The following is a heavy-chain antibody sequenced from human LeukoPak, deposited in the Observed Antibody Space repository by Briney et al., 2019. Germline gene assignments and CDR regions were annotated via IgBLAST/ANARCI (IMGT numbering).Heavy chain of an antibody. D-gene: IGHD1-26*01. CDR2: ISNSGGST. V-gene: IGHV3-23*01. CDR3: AKERWEGRIVGRFYYFDY. CDR1: GFTFSSYA. Sequence: GGSLRLSCAASGFTFSSYAMSWVRQAPGKGLEWVSSISNSGGSTYYADSVKGRFTISRDNSKNTLYLQMNSLRAEDTAVYYCAKERWEGRIVGRFYYFDYWGQGTLVTVSS. J-gene: IGHJ4*02.